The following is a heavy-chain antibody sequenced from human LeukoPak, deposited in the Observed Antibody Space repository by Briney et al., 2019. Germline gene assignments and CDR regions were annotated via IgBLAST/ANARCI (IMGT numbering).Heavy chain of an antibody. J-gene: IGHJ4*02. CDR1: GFTFSSYA. CDR3: AKSPMRTVTTNYFDY. Sequence: GGSLRLSCAASGFTFSSYAMSWVSQAPGKALEWVSASSGTGSDIHYADSVKGRFTITRDNSENTLYLQMSSLRAEDTAVYYCAKSPMRTVTTNYFDYWGPGTLITVS. D-gene: IGHD4-17*01. V-gene: IGHV3-23*01. CDR2: SSGTGSDI.